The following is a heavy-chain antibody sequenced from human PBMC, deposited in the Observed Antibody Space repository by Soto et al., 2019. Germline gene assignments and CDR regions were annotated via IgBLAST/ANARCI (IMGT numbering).Heavy chain of an antibody. J-gene: IGHJ5*02. CDR2: IYYSGST. CDR3: AREEDTIFGVVIIDP. Sequence: PSETLSLTCTVSGGSISSGGDYWSWIRQHPGKGLEWIGYIYYSGSTYYNPSLKSRVTISVDTSKNQFSLKLSSVTAADTAVYYCAREEDTIFGVVIIDPWGQGTLVTVSS. V-gene: IGHV4-31*03. CDR1: GGSISSGGDY. D-gene: IGHD3-3*01.